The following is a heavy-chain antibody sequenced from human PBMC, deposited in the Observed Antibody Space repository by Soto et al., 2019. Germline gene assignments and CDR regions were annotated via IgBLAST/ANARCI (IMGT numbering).Heavy chain of an antibody. D-gene: IGHD5-12*01. CDR1: GGSISSGGYS. J-gene: IGHJ4*02. CDR2: IYHSGST. CDR3: ARARGGGYDPYEY. V-gene: IGHV4-30-2*01. Sequence: KASETLSLTCAVSGGSISSGGYSWSWIRQPPGKGLEWIGYIYHSGSTYYNPSLKSRVTISVDRSKNQFSLKLSSVTAADTAVYYCARARGGGYDPYEYWGQGTLVTVSS.